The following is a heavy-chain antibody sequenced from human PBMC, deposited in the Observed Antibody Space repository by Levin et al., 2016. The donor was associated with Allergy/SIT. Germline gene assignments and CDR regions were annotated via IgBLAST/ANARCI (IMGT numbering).Heavy chain of an antibody. D-gene: IGHD3-22*01. Sequence: WIRQPPGKALEWLARIDWDDDKYYSTSLKTRLTISKDTSKNQVVLTMTNMDPVDTATYYCARIRPYDSSGYYQAGGAGAFDIWGQGTMVTVSS. CDR2: IDWDDDK. V-gene: IGHV2-70*11. J-gene: IGHJ3*02. CDR3: ARIRPYDSSGYYQAGGAGAFDI.